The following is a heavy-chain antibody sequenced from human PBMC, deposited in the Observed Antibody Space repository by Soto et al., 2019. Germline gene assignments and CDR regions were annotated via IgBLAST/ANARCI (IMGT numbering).Heavy chain of an antibody. V-gene: IGHV1-2*04. D-gene: IGHD6-19*01. CDR1: GYTFTGYY. CDR3: ARGAEDLKAVAGIPIKLVPAEXFQH. J-gene: IGHJ1*01. Sequence: ASVKVSCKASGYTFTGYYMHWVRQAPGQGLEWMGWINPNSGGTNYAQKFQGWVTMTRDTSISTAYMELSRLRSDDTAVYYCARGAEDLKAVAGIPIKLVPAEXFQHWGQGTLVTVSS. CDR2: INPNSGGT.